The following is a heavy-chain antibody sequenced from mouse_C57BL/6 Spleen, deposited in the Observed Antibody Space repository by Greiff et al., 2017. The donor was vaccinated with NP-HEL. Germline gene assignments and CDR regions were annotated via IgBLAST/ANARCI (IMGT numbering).Heavy chain of an antibody. Sequence: QAQLQQSGPELVKPEASVKISCKASGYAFSSSWMNWVKQRPGKGLEWIGRIYPGDGDTNYNGKFKGKATLTADKSSSTAYMQLSSLTSEDSAVYFCARQLRLHFDYWGQGTTLTVSS. CDR2: IYPGDGDT. CDR1: GYAFSSSW. J-gene: IGHJ2*01. D-gene: IGHD3-2*02. V-gene: IGHV1-82*01. CDR3: ARQLRLHFDY.